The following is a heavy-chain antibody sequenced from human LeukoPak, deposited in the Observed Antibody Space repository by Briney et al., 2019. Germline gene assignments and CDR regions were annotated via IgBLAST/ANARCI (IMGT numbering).Heavy chain of an antibody. V-gene: IGHV1-2*02. CDR2: INSNSADT. Sequence: ASVKVSCKTSGYSFIDYYIHWVRQAPGQGLEWMGWINSNSADTNYAQNFQGRVTMTRDTSISTANMELSRLRSDDTAVYYCAGAGPYYYYYMDVWGKGTTVTVSS. D-gene: IGHD6-19*01. CDR3: AGAGPYYYYYMDV. J-gene: IGHJ6*03. CDR1: GYSFIDYY.